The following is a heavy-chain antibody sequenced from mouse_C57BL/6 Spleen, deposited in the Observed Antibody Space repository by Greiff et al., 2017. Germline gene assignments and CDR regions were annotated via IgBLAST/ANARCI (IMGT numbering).Heavy chain of an antibody. CDR2: IRNKANNHAT. D-gene: IGHD2-1*01. J-gene: IGHJ3*01. CDR1: GFTFSDAW. CDR3: TALYYGNYVAWFAY. Sequence: EVKLVESGGGLVQPGGSMKLSCAASGFTFSDAWMDWVRQSPEKGLEWVAEIRNKANNHATYYAESVKGRFTISRDDSKSSVYLQMNSLRAEDTGIYYCTALYYGNYVAWFAYWGQGTLVTVSA. V-gene: IGHV6-6*01.